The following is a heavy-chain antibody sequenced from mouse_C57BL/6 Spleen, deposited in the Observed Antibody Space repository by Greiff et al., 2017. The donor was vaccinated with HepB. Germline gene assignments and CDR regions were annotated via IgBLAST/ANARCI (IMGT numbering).Heavy chain of an antibody. CDR1: GYAFSSSW. CDR3: ARGDYYGRAWFAY. CDR2: IYPGDGDT. D-gene: IGHD1-1*01. Sequence: VKLQESGPELVKPGASVKISCKASGYAFSSSWMNWVKQRPGKGLEWIGRIYPGDGDTNYNGKFKGKATLTADKSSSTAYMQLSSLTSEDSAVYFCARGDYYGRAWFAYWGQGTLVTVSA. V-gene: IGHV1-82*01. J-gene: IGHJ3*01.